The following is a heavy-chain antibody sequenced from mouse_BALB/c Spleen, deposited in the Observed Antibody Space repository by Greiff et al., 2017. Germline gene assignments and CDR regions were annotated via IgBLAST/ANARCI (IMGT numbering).Heavy chain of an antibody. CDR3: TRSYYGHMDYAMDY. J-gene: IGHJ4*01. V-gene: IGHV1S22*01. D-gene: IGHD2-1*01. CDR1: GYTFTSYW. CDR2: IYPGSGST. Sequence: LQQPGSELVRPGASVKLSCKASGYTFTSYWMHWVKQRHGQGLEWIGNIYPGSGSTNYDEKFKSKGTLTVDTSSSTAYMHLSSLTSEDSAVYYCTRSYYGHMDYAMDYWGQGTSVTVSS.